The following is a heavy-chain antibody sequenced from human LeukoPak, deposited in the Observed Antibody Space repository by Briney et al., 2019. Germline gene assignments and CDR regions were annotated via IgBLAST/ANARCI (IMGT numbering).Heavy chain of an antibody. CDR1: GFTFSSYT. J-gene: IGHJ4*02. D-gene: IGHD5-24*01. CDR3: ANGRDGYNFDY. CDR2: IRGSGGSS. V-gene: IGHV3-23*01. Sequence: PGGSLRLSCAASGFTFSSYTMSWVRQAPGKGLEWVSSIRGSGGSSHYADSVEGRFTISRDNSKNTMSLQMNSLRADDTAVYYCANGRDGYNFDYWGQGTLVTVSS.